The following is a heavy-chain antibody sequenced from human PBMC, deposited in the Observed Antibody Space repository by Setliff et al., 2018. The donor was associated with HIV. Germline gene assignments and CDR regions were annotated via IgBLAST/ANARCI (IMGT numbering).Heavy chain of an antibody. CDR1: GYSFSDDY. CDR3: VRDRTHQNWGSRGYYYMDV. Sequence: ASVKVSCKASGYSFSDDYMHWVRQAPGQGLEWMGWINPNSGDTNYAQKFQGRVTMTRDTSISTVYLELSRLISDDTAVYYCVRDRTHQNWGSRGYYYMDVWGKGTTVTVSS. J-gene: IGHJ6*03. V-gene: IGHV1-2*02. CDR2: INPNSGDT. D-gene: IGHD7-27*01.